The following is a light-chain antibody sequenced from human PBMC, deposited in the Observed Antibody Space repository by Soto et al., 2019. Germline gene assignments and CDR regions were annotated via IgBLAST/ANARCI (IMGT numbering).Light chain of an antibody. CDR3: QQYVRAPWT. CDR1: QSVTSSY. Sequence: EIVLTQSPGTLSLSPGERATLSCRASQSVTSSYLAWYQQKPGQAPRLVMYGASIRTSGIPDRFSGSGSGTDFTLTISRLEPEDSAVYYCQQYVRAPWTFGQGTKVDIK. V-gene: IGKV3-20*01. J-gene: IGKJ1*01. CDR2: GAS.